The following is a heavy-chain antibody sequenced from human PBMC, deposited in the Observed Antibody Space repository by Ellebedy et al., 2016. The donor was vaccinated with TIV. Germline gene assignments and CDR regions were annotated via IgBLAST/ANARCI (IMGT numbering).Heavy chain of an antibody. Sequence: MPSETLSLTCTVSGGSISSSGYFWGWVRQSPGKVLEWIVSVYSSGSTHYNPSLKSRVTISVDASKMHFSLKLTSVTAADTARYYCARSFQNDGRGSSYGVGSWFDPWGQGTQVTVSS. J-gene: IGHJ5*02. CDR3: ARSFQNDGRGSSYGVGSWFDP. D-gene: IGHD3-22*01. V-gene: IGHV4-39*07. CDR1: GGSISSSGYF. CDR2: VYSSGST.